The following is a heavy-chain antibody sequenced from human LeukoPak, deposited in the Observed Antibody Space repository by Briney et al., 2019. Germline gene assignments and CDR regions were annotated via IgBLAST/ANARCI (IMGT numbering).Heavy chain of an antibody. Sequence: GGSLRLSCAASGVILSSYWMTWVRQAPGKGLEWVANIKQDGSEKYYVDSVKGRFTISRDNAKNTLYLQMNSLRAEDTAVYYCATTLGSGWKFNYWGQGTLVTVSS. V-gene: IGHV3-7*01. D-gene: IGHD6-19*01. J-gene: IGHJ4*02. CDR3: ATTLGSGWKFNY. CDR2: IKQDGSEK. CDR1: GVILSSYW.